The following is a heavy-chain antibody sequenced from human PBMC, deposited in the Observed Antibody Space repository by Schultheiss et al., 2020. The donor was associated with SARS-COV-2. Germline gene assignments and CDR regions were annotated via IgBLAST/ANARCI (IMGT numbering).Heavy chain of an antibody. D-gene: IGHD6-6*01. CDR1: YW. J-gene: IGHJ4*02. V-gene: IGHV5-51*01. Sequence: YWSWIRQPPGKGLEWMGIIYPGDSDTRYSPSFQGQVTISADKSISTAYLQWSSLKASDTAMYYCARPFSGSSSRDYWGQGTLVTVSS. CDR2: IYPGDSDT. CDR3: ARPFSGSSSRDY.